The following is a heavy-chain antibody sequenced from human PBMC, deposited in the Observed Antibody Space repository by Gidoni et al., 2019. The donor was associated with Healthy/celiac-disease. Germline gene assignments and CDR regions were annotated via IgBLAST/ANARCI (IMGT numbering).Heavy chain of an antibody. CDR2: FDPEDGET. CDR1: GYTLTELS. J-gene: IGHJ4*02. Sequence: QVQLVQSGAEVKKPGASVKVSCKVSGYTLTELSMHWVRQAPGKGLEWMGGFDPEDGETIYAQKFQGRVTMTEDTSTDTAYMELSSLRSEDTAVYYCATGPTITMVQGVIIGGEFFDYWGQGTLVTVSS. V-gene: IGHV1-24*01. D-gene: IGHD3-10*01. CDR3: ATGPTITMVQGVIIGGEFFDY.